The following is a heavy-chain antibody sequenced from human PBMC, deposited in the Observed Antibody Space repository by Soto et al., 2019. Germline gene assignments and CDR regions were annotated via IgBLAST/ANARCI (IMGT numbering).Heavy chain of an antibody. CDR1: GFTFSSYS. Sequence: PGGSLRLSCAASGFTFSSYSMNWVRQAPGKGLEWVSYISSSSSTIYYADSVKGRFTISRDNAKNSLYLQMNSLRDEDTAVYYCARFGYCSGGSCFYGMDVWGQGTTVTVSS. D-gene: IGHD2-15*01. CDR2: ISSSSSTI. CDR3: ARFGYCSGGSCFYGMDV. J-gene: IGHJ6*02. V-gene: IGHV3-48*02.